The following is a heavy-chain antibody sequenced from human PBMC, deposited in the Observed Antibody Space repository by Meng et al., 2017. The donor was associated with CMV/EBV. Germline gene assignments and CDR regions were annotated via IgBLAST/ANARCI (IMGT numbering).Heavy chain of an antibody. CDR1: GFTFSSYW. D-gene: IGHD2-2*01. Sequence: GGSLRLSCAASGFTFSSYWMSWVRQAPGKGLEWVANIKQDGSEKYSVDSVKGRFTISRDNAKNSLYLQMNSLRAEDTAVYYCARGGNQIPAAIRTYYYYYGMDVWGQGTTVTVSS. CDR2: IKQDGSEK. V-gene: IGHV3-7*04. J-gene: IGHJ6*02. CDR3: ARGGNQIPAAIRTYYYYYGMDV.